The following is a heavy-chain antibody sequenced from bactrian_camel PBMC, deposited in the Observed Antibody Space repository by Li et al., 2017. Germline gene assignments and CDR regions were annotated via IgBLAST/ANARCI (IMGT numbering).Heavy chain of an antibody. CDR2: ISASGGTT. CDR1: GFTFSSYW. J-gene: IGHJ6*01. D-gene: IGHD4*01. V-gene: IGHV3S1*01. CDR3: ATNSYYSDYFWKAEFGY. Sequence: QLVESGGGLVQPGGSLTLSCAASGFTFSSYWMYWVRQAPGKGLEWVSAISASGGTTIYADSVKGRFTISRDNAKNTVYLQMNSLKSEDTALYYCATNSYYSDYFWKAEFGYWGQGTQVTVS.